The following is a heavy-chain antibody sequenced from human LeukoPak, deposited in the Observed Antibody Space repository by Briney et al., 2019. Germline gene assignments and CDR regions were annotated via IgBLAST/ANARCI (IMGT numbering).Heavy chain of an antibody. CDR2: ISSNGGST. Sequence: GGYLRLSCAASGFTFSSYAMHWVRQAPGKGLEYVSAISSNGGSTYYANSVKGRFTISRDNSKNTLYLQMGSLRAEDMAAYYCARVSDFWSGYGAFDIRGQGTMVTVSS. CDR1: GFTFSSYA. V-gene: IGHV3-64*01. D-gene: IGHD3-3*01. CDR3: ARVSDFWSGYGAFDI. J-gene: IGHJ3*02.